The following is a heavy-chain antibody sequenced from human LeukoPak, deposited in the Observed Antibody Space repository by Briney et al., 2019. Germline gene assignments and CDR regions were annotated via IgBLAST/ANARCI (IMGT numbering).Heavy chain of an antibody. CDR1: GGSISSSNW. CDR2: IYHSGST. V-gene: IGHV4-4*02. D-gene: IGHD2-15*01. CDR3: ARAKYSGGSCYSVDY. Sequence: PSETLSLTCAVSGGSISSSNWWSWVRQPPGKGLEWIGEIYHSGSTNYNPSLKSRVTISVDKSKNQFSLKLSSVTAADTAVYYCARAKYSGGSCYSVDYWGQGTLVTVSS. J-gene: IGHJ4*02.